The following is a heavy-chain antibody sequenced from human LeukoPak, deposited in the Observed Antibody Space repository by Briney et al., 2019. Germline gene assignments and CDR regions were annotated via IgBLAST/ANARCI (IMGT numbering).Heavy chain of an antibody. J-gene: IGHJ4*02. Sequence: GGSLRLSCAASGFTFSSYALGWVRQAPGKGLEWVSTVSSGGDKTYYADSVRGRFTISRDNSQNTLYLQMNSLRAEDTAVYNCAKEGGLYDSGGYYDYWGQGTLVTVSS. V-gene: IGHV3-23*01. CDR1: GFTFSSYA. D-gene: IGHD3-3*01. CDR2: VSSGGDKT. CDR3: AKEGGLYDSGGYYDY.